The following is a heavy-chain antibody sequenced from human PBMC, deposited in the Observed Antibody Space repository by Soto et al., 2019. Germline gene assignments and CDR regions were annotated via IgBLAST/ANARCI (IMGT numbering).Heavy chain of an antibody. V-gene: IGHV3-74*01. D-gene: IGHD2-8*01. J-gene: IGHJ6*03. Sequence: GRFSISRDNAKNTLYLQMNSLRAEDSAVYYCASGYCTNGVCLNYMDVWGKGTTVTVSS. CDR3: ASGYCTNGVCLNYMDV.